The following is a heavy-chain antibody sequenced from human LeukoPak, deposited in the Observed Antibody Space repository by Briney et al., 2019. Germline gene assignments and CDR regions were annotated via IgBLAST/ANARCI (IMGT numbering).Heavy chain of an antibody. V-gene: IGHV4-59*02. Sequence: SETLSLTCTVSGGSGSSYFWSWVRQPPEKGLEWIGYIYNSGNTNYNPSLKSRVTISRDMSRNQFSLKVRSVTPADTAVYYCARVSGSGWYYFDHWGQGALATVSS. J-gene: IGHJ4*02. CDR2: IYNSGNT. D-gene: IGHD6-19*01. CDR1: GGSGSSYF. CDR3: ARVSGSGWYYFDH.